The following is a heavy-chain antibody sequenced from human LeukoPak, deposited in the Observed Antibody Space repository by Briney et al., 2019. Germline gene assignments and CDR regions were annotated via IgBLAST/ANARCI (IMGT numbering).Heavy chain of an antibody. Sequence: SVKASCKASGGTFSSYAISWVRQAPGQGLEWMGRIIPILGTANYAQKFQGRVTITTDESTSTAYMELSSLRSEDTAVYYCARDGYSGYDLYYWGQGTLVTVSS. CDR1: GGTFSSYA. CDR3: ARDGYSGYDLYY. J-gene: IGHJ4*02. CDR2: IIPILGTA. D-gene: IGHD5-12*01. V-gene: IGHV1-69*11.